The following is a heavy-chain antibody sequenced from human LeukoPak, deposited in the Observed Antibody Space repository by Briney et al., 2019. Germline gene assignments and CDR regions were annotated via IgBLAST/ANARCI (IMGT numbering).Heavy chain of an antibody. CDR2: IYYSGST. Sequence: SETLSLTCTVSGGSTSSYYWSWIRQPPGKGLEWIGYIYYSGSTNYNPSLKSRVTISVDTSKNQFSPKLSSVTAADTAVYYCARGYCSSTSCYHLDYWGQGTLVTVSS. D-gene: IGHD2-2*01. J-gene: IGHJ4*02. CDR3: ARGYCSSTSCYHLDY. V-gene: IGHV4-59*01. CDR1: GGSTSSYY.